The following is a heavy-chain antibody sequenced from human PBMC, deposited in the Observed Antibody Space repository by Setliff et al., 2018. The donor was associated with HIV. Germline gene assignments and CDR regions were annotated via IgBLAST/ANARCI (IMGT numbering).Heavy chain of an antibody. V-gene: IGHV4-39*01. CDR3: ARLSSYRSSSYYFDY. CDR2: IYHSGST. J-gene: IGHJ4*02. CDR1: GDSISDTTYY. Sequence: PSETLSLTCSVSGDSISDTTYYWGWIRQPPGKGLEWIGNIYHSGSTLYKPSLKSRVTMSVDTSKNQFSLKLNSVTAADTAVYRCARLSSYRSSSYYFDYWGQGALVTVS. D-gene: IGHD6-6*01.